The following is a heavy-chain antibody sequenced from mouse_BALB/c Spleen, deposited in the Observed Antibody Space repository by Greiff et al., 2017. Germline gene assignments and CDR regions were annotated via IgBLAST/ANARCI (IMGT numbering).Heavy chain of an antibody. V-gene: IGHV3-6*02. CDR1: GYSITSGYY. CDR2: ISYDGSN. CDR3: AREGIYDGFLFAY. Sequence: ESGPGLVKPSQSLSLTCSVTGYSITSGYYWNWIRQFPGNKLEWMGYISYDGSNNYNPSLKNRISITRDTSKNQFFLKLNSVTTEDTATYYCAREGIYDGFLFAYWGQGTLVTVSA. D-gene: IGHD2-3*01. J-gene: IGHJ3*01.